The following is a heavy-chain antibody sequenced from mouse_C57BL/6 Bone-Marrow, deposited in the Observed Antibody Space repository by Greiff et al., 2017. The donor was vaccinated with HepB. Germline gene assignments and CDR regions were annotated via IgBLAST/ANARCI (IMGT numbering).Heavy chain of an antibody. CDR1: GYTFTSYW. V-gene: IGHV1-59*01. CDR2: IDPSDSYT. D-gene: IGHD1-1*01. Sequence: QVQLQQPGAELVRPGTSVKLSCKASGYTFTSYWMHWVKQRPGQGLEWIGVIDPSDSYTNYNQKFKGKATLTVDTSSSTAYMQLSSLTSEDSAVYYCARRGGSSYGDWYFDVWGTGTTVTVSS. CDR3: ARRGGSSYGDWYFDV. J-gene: IGHJ1*03.